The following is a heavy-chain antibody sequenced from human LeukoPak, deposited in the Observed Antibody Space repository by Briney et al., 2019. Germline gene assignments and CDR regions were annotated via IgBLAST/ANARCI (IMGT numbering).Heavy chain of an antibody. Sequence: SVKVSCKASGGAFSSHAIAWVRQAPGQGPEWMGGIIPISGIADYAQKFQGRVTITTDESTSTAYMELRSLTSDDTAVYYCARGLQYQLFKALRYYYMDVWGEGTTVTVSS. V-gene: IGHV1-69*05. CDR2: IIPISGIA. CDR3: ARGLQYQLFKALRYYYMDV. J-gene: IGHJ6*03. CDR1: GGAFSSHA. D-gene: IGHD2-2*01.